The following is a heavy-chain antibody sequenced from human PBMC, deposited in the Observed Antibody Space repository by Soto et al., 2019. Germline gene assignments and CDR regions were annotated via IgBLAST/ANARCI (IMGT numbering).Heavy chain of an antibody. D-gene: IGHD1-26*01. CDR1: GFTFDDYA. CDR2: ISWNSDNI. V-gene: IGHV3-9*01. J-gene: IGHJ4*02. CDR3: ARDLAKGGGSAGFDY. Sequence: DVQLVESGGALVQPGRSLRLSCAASGFTFDDYAMHWVRQAPGKGLEWVSGISWNSDNIASADSVKGRFTISRDNAKNSLYLQMNSLRAEDTALYYCARDLAKGGGSAGFDYWGQGTLVTVSS.